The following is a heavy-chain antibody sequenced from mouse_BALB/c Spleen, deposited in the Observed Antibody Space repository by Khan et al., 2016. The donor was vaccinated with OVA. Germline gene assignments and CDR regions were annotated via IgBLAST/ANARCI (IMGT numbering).Heavy chain of an antibody. CDR2: INPSSGYT. D-gene: IGHD2-14*01. V-gene: IGHV1-4*01. CDR1: GYTFTSYT. Sequence: QVQLQQSGAELARPGASVKMSCKASGYTFTSYTIHWVKQRPGQGLEWIGYINPSSGYTNYNQKFKDKATLTADKSSSTAYMQLSSLTSDDSAVYYCAREGAYYRSDGWFAYWGQGTLVTVSA. J-gene: IGHJ3*01. CDR3: AREGAYYRSDGWFAY.